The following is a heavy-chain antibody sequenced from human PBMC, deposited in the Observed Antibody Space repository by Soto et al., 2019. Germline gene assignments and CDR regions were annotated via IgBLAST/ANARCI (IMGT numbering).Heavy chain of an antibody. CDR2: ISSSGSTI. Sequence: GGSLRLSCAASGFTFSDYYMSWIRQAPGKGLEWVSYISSSGSTIYYADSVKGRFTISRDNAKNSLYLQMNSLRAEDTAVYYCARVNYCSGGSCYYYYYYMDVWGKGTTVTVSS. CDR3: ARVNYCSGGSCYYYYYYMDV. CDR1: GFTFSDYY. V-gene: IGHV3-11*01. J-gene: IGHJ6*03. D-gene: IGHD2-15*01.